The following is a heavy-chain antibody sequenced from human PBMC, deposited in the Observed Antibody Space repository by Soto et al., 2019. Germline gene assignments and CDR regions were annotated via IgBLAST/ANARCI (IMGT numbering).Heavy chain of an antibody. CDR1: GFTFSRFG. CDR2: IWHDGTKK. CDR3: ARDGGDRAFDY. D-gene: IGHD2-21*02. J-gene: IGHJ4*02. V-gene: IGHV3-33*01. Sequence: QVQMVESGGGVVQPGRSLRLSCAASGFTFSRFGFHWVRQAPGKGLEWVALIWHDGTKKYYADSVGGRFTFSRDDSKNTLYLQMNSPRAEDTAVYYCARDGGDRAFDYWGQGTLVTVSS.